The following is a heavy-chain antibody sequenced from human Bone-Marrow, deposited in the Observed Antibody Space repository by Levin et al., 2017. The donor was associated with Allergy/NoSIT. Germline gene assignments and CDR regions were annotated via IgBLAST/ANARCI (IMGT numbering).Heavy chain of an antibody. CDR3: AKVGSDWFRNKLDS. D-gene: IGHD6-19*01. Sequence: SCAASRFTFRTYAMSWVRQAPGKGLEWLSGISGSGAGTFYADSVKGRFNISKDNSKNMVYLQLNSLRVEDTAVYYCAKVGSDWFRNKLDSWGQGTLVTVSS. V-gene: IGHV3-23*01. CDR1: RFTFRTYA. J-gene: IGHJ4*02. CDR2: ISGSGAGT.